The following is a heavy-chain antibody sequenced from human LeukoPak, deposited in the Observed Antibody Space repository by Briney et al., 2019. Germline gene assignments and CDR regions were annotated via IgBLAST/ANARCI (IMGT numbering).Heavy chain of an antibody. CDR2: ISYDGSNK. Sequence: QAGGSLRLSCAASGFTFSSFAMQWVRQAPGKGLEWVAVISYDGSNKYYADSVKGRFTISRDNSKNTLHLQMNSLRAEDTAVYYCARGGGVTRYWYYFDYWGQGTLVTVSS. V-gene: IGHV3-30-3*01. D-gene: IGHD2-15*01. J-gene: IGHJ4*02. CDR1: GFTFSSFA. CDR3: ARGGGVTRYWYYFDY.